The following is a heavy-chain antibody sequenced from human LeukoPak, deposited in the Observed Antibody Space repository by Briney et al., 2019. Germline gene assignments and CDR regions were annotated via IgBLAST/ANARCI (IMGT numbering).Heavy chain of an antibody. Sequence: PGGSLRLSCAASGFTFSSYWMSWVRQAPGKGLEWVANIKQDGSEKYYVDSVKGRFTISRDNAKNSLYLQMNSLRAEDTAVYYCARDSRRYYYDSSGYPGDFGYWGQGTLVTVSS. V-gene: IGHV3-7*01. D-gene: IGHD3-22*01. CDR2: IKQDGSEK. J-gene: IGHJ4*02. CDR1: GFTFSSYW. CDR3: ARDSRRYYYDSSGYPGDFGY.